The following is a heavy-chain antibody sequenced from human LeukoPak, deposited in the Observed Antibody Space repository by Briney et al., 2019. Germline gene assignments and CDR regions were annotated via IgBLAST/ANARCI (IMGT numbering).Heavy chain of an antibody. D-gene: IGHD4/OR15-4a*01. Sequence: PGGSLRLSCAASGFSFRSHGMNWVRQAPGKGLEWVSGISPRGDITYYKDSVRGRFTISRDNSKNTLYLQMNSLRAEDTAVYYCARRAGAYSHPYDYWGQGTLVTVSS. V-gene: IGHV3-23*01. CDR3: ARRAGAYSHPYDY. J-gene: IGHJ4*02. CDR1: GFSFRSHG. CDR2: ISPRGDIT.